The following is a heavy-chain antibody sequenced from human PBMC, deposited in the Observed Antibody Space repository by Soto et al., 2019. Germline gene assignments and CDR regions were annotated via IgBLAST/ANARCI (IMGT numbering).Heavy chain of an antibody. J-gene: IGHJ6*02. V-gene: IGHV3-64D*06. Sequence: GGSLRLSCSASGFTCSSYAMNWVRQARGKGLEYVYAISSNGGSTYCADSMKGRFTISRDNSKNTLYLQMSSLRAEDTAVYYCVKELRTYGMDVWGQGTTVTASS. CDR2: ISSNGGST. CDR1: GFTCSSYA. CDR3: VKELRTYGMDV.